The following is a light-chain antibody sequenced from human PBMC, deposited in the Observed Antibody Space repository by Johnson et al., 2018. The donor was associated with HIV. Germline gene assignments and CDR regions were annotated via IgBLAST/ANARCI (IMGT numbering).Light chain of an antibody. J-gene: IGLJ1*01. CDR1: ISNIESYF. V-gene: IGLV1-51*01. Sequence: QAVLTQPPSVSAAPGQRVNISCSGNISNIESYFVSWYKQLPGAAPTLLIYDNNKRPSGIPDRFSGSKSGTSATLGITGLQTGDEADYYCGTWDSSLSAYVFGTGTKVTVL. CDR3: GTWDSSLSAYV. CDR2: DNN.